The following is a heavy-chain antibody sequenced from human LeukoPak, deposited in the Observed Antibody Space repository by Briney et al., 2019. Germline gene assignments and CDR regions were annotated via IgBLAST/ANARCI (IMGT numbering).Heavy chain of an antibody. V-gene: IGHV1-69*04. CDR1: GGTFSSYA. D-gene: IGHD3-9*01. Sequence: GASVKVSCKASGGTFSSYAISWVRQAPGQGLEWMGRIIPILGIANYAQKFQGRVTITADKSTSTAYMELSSLRSEDTAVYYCARVYRFLTGCFGRYYYYGMDVWGQGTTVTVSS. CDR2: IIPILGIA. J-gene: IGHJ6*02. CDR3: ARVYRFLTGCFGRYYYYGMDV.